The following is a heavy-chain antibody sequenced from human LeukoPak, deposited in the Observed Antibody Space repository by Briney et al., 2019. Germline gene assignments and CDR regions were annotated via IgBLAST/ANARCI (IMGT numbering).Heavy chain of an antibody. V-gene: IGHV1-69*04. J-gene: IGHJ4*02. D-gene: IGHD5-18*01. CDR2: IIPILGIA. CDR1: GGTFSSYA. Sequence: TSVKVSCKASGGTFSSYAISWVRQAPGQGLEWMGRIIPILGIANYAQKFQGRVTITADKSTSTAYMELSSLRSENTAVYYCARGLLGYSYGEAAFDYWGQGTLVTVSS. CDR3: ARGLLGYSYGEAAFDY.